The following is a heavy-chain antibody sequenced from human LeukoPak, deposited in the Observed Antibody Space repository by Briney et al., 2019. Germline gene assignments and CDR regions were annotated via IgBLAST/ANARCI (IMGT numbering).Heavy chain of an antibody. V-gene: IGHV3-21*01. CDR1: GFTFSSYS. Sequence: GGSLRLSCAASGFTFSSYSMNWVRQAPGKGLEWVSSISGSSNYIYYADSVKGRFTISRDNATNSLYLQMNSLRAEDTAVYYCARATFYYGSSGYYYWGQGTLVTVSS. CDR3: ARATFYYGSSGYYY. CDR2: ISGSSNYI. D-gene: IGHD3-22*01. J-gene: IGHJ4*02.